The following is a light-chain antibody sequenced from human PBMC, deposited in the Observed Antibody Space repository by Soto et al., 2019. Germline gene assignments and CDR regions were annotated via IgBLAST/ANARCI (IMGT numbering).Light chain of an antibody. CDR1: QSVSSK. J-gene: IGKJ5*01. CDR2: TAS. CDR3: QQAASFPIT. V-gene: IGKV3-15*01. Sequence: EIVMTQSPGTLSVSPGERVTLSCRASQSVSSKVAWYQQKPGQAPRLLIFTASLRATGVPARCSGSGSGTEFTLTISSLKPEDFETYYCQQAASFPITFGQGTRLEIK.